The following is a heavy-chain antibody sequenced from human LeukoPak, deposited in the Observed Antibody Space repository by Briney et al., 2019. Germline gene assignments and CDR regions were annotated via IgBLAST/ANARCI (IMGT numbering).Heavy chain of an antibody. V-gene: IGHV3-23*01. CDR1: AFTFSNYA. D-gene: IGHD6-6*01. J-gene: IGHJ6*03. CDR2: ISGTADST. Sequence: GGSLRLSCAASAFTFSNYAMAWVRQAPGKGLEWVSAISGTADSTHYADSVRGRFTVSRDNSKNTVYLQMNSLRAEDTAVYYCAKALAARPPFGHYYYMDVWGKGTTVTVSS. CDR3: AKALAARPPFGHYYYMDV.